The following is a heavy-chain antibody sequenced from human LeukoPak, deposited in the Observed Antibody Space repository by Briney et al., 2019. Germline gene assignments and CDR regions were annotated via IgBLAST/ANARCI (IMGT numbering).Heavy chain of an antibody. V-gene: IGHV3-30-3*01. Sequence: PGGSLRLSCAASGLTFSSYAMHWVRQAPGKGLEWVAAIAFDGNNKYYADSVKGRFTISRDNSKNTLYLQMNSLRAEDAAVYYCARKSGSQGYFDYWGQGTLVTVSS. CDR2: IAFDGNNK. CDR1: GLTFSSYA. J-gene: IGHJ4*02. D-gene: IGHD1-26*01. CDR3: ARKSGSQGYFDY.